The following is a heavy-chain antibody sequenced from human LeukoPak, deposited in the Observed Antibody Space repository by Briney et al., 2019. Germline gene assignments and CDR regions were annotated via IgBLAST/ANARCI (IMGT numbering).Heavy chain of an antibody. CDR2: INPNSGGT. CDR3: ARDRRGYYDSGSYYPLI. D-gene: IGHD3-10*01. Sequence: ASVKVSCKASGYRFTGYYIHWARLAHGQGLEWIGWINPNSGGTNYAQKFQGRVTMTRDTSVSTAYMEVSRLRPDDTAVYFCARDRRGYYDSGSYYPLIWGQGTLVTVSS. V-gene: IGHV1-2*02. CDR1: GYRFTGYY. J-gene: IGHJ4*02.